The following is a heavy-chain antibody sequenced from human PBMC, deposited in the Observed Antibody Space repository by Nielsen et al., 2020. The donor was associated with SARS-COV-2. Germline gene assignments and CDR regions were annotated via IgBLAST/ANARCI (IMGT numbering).Heavy chain of an antibody. D-gene: IGHD1-26*01. J-gene: IGHJ3*02. Sequence: GGSLRLSCVVSGFTFSSYSMSWVRQAPGKGLEWVSYISGSSRTIHYADSLKGRFTISRDNVKNSVYLQMNSLRAEDTAVYYCARDPLHSFDAFDIWGQGTMVTVAS. CDR3: ARDPLHSFDAFDI. V-gene: IGHV3-48*01. CDR1: GFTFSSYS. CDR2: ISGSSRTI.